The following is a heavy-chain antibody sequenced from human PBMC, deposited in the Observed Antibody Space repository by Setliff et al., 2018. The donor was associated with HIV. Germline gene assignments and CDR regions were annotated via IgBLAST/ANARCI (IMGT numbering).Heavy chain of an antibody. D-gene: IGHD2-2*01. CDR1: GASISSNT. J-gene: IGHJ5*02. CDR3: ARGGTSSNWFGH. Sequence: PSETLSLTCIVSGASISSNTWSWIRQAPGKGLQCIGFIYNSVTTNYNPSLKGRVTISLDTSKNQFYLKLTSVTAADTAVYYCARGGTSSNWFGHWGQGTLVTVSS. CDR2: IYNSVTT. V-gene: IGHV4-59*01.